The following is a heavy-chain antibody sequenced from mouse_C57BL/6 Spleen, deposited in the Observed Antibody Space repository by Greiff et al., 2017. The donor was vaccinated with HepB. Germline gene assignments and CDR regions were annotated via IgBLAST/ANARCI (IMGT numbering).Heavy chain of an antibody. CDR3: ASPLIYYDYDGFDY. CDR2: IHPNSGST. D-gene: IGHD2-4*01. Sequence: VQLQQPGAELVKPGASVKLSCKASGYTFTSYWMHWVKQRPGQGLEWIGMIHPNSGSTNYNEKFKSKATLTVDKSSSTAYMQLSSLTSEDSAVYYSASPLIYYDYDGFDYWGQGTTLTVSS. CDR1: GYTFTSYW. V-gene: IGHV1-64*01. J-gene: IGHJ2*01.